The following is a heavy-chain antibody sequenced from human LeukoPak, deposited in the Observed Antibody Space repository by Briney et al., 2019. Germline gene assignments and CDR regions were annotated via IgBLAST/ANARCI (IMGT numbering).Heavy chain of an antibody. CDR1: GGTFSSYA. CDR2: IIPIFGTA. CDR3: AVYGGNGPGFDAFDI. J-gene: IGHJ3*02. Sequence: ASVKVSCKASGGTFSSYAISWVRQAPGQGLEWMGGIIPIFGTANYAQKFQGRVTITADESTSTAYMELSSLRSEDTAVCYCAVYGGNGPGFDAFDIWGQGTMVTVSS. V-gene: IGHV1-69*13. D-gene: IGHD4-23*01.